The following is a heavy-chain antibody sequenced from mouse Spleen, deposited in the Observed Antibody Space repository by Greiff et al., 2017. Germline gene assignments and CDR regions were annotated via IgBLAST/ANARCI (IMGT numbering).Heavy chain of an antibody. V-gene: IGHV1-64*01. CDR3: ARPYYDYDVSYFDY. Sequence: QVQLQQSGAELVKPGASVKLSCKASGYTFTSYWMHWVKQRPGQGLEWIGMIHPNSGSTNYNEKFKSKATLTVDKSSSTAYMQLSSLTSEDSAVYYCARPYYDYDVSYFDYWGQGTTLTVSS. D-gene: IGHD2-4*01. CDR2: IHPNSGST. J-gene: IGHJ2*01. CDR1: GYTFTSYW.